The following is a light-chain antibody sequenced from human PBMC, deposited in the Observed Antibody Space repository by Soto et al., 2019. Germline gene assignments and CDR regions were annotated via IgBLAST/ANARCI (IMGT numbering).Light chain of an antibody. CDR1: QSVSSN. CDR3: QQYNKWPPIT. CDR2: GAS. J-gene: IGKJ5*01. Sequence: EIVMTQSPASLSVSPGERATLSCRASQSVSSNLVWYQQKPGQAPRLLIYGASTRATDIPARFSGSGSGTEFTLTISSLQSEDFAVYYCQQYNKWPPITFCQGTRLEI. V-gene: IGKV3-15*01.